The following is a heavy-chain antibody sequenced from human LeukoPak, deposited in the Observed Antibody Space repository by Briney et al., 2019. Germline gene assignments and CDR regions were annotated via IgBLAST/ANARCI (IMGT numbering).Heavy chain of an antibody. Sequence: SETVSLTCSVSGDCLSTYHWNWIRKPPGRGLEWIGYMQSTGNSNYNPSLRSRVTIFVDTSKNQVALILRSVTAADTAVYFCARDKQHSYGRYFDHWGQGALVTVSS. CDR1: GDCLSTYH. D-gene: IGHD5-18*01. V-gene: IGHV4-59*01. CDR2: MQSTGNS. J-gene: IGHJ4*02. CDR3: ARDKQHSYGRYFDH.